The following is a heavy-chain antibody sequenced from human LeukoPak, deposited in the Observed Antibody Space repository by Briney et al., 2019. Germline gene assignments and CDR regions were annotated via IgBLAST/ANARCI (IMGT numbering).Heavy chain of an antibody. CDR3: ATSRLLRDAFDI. J-gene: IGHJ3*02. D-gene: IGHD2-15*01. CDR2: IIPIFGTA. Sequence: SVKVSCKASGGTFSSYAISWVRQAPGQGLEWMGGIIPIFGTAIYAQKFQGRVTMTEDTSTDTAYMELSSLRSEDTAVYYCATSRLLRDAFDIWGQGTMVTVSS. V-gene: IGHV1-69*06. CDR1: GGTFSSYA.